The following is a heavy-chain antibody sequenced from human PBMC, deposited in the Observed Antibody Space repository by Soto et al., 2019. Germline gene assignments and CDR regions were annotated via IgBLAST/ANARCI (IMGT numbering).Heavy chain of an antibody. V-gene: IGHV1-69*13. D-gene: IGHD3-16*02. Sequence: SVKVSCKASGGTFSSYAISWVRQAPGQGLELMGGIIPIFGTANYAQKFQGRVTITADESTSTAYMELSSLRSEDTAVYYCARLEYDYVWGSYRRYNWFDPWGQGTLVTVYS. CDR1: GGTFSSYA. CDR3: ARLEYDYVWGSYRRYNWFDP. CDR2: IIPIFGTA. J-gene: IGHJ5*02.